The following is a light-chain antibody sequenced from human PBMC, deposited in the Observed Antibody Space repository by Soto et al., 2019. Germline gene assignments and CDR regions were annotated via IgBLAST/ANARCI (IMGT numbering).Light chain of an antibody. J-gene: IGLJ1*01. Sequence: QSVLTQPPSASGTPGQRVTISCSGSKSNIGTNFVYWYQHLPGTAPKLLLYNNNQRPSGVPDRFSGSKSGTSGSLAISGLRSEDEADYYCEAWDATLTGYVFGTGTQLTVL. CDR2: NNN. V-gene: IGLV1-47*01. CDR3: EAWDATLTGYV. CDR1: KSNIGTNF.